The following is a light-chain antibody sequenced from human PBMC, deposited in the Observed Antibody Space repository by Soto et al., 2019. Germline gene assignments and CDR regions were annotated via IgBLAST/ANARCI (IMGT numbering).Light chain of an antibody. CDR1: QSISTY. V-gene: IGKV3-11*01. CDR3: QQRSQWPPMT. J-gene: IGKJ1*01. CDR2: DAS. Sequence: EIVMTQSPATLSVFPGERATLSCRASQSISTYLAWYQVKPGQAPRLLIYDASSRATGVPARFSGSGSGTDFSLTISSLEPEDVAVYYCQQRSQWPPMTFGQGTKVDIK.